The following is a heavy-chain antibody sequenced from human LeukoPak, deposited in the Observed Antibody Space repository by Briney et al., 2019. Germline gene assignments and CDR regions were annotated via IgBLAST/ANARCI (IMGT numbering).Heavy chain of an antibody. J-gene: IGHJ3*02. D-gene: IGHD3-3*02. CDR3: ARLAVPDAFDI. V-gene: IGHV1-69*04. CDR2: IIPILGIA. Sequence: ALVKVSCKASGGTFSSYAISWVRQAPGQGLEWMGRIIPILGIANYAQKFQGRVTITADKSTSTAYMELSSLRSEDTAVYYCARLAVPDAFDIWGQGTMVTVSS. CDR1: GGTFSSYA.